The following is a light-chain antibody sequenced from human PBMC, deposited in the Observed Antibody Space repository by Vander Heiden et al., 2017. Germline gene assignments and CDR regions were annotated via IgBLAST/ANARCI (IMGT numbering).Light chain of an antibody. J-gene: IGLJ3*02. V-gene: IGLV6-57*04. Sequence: NFMLTQPLSVSASPGTTVTISCTRSSGSIASDSVQWYQQRPGSAPTTVIYEHNHRPFGVPDRFSGSIDRSSNSASLTISGLKTEDEADYYCQSYDTNNWVFGGGTKLTVL. CDR3: QSYDTNNWV. CDR2: EHN. CDR1: SGSIASDS.